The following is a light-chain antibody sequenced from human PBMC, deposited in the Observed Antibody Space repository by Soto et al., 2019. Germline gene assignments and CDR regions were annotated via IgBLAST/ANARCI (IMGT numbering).Light chain of an antibody. V-gene: IGLV7-46*01. J-gene: IGLJ1*01. CDR3: LLSYNGPYV. CDR1: TGAVTNGHY. CDR2: DTT. Sequence: QAVVTQEPSLTVSPGGTVTRTCGSSTGAVTNGHYPCWFQQKPGQAPRTLIYDTTNRHSWTPARFSGSLLGGKAALTLSGAQPEDEAEYYCLLSYNGPYVFGTGTKVTVL.